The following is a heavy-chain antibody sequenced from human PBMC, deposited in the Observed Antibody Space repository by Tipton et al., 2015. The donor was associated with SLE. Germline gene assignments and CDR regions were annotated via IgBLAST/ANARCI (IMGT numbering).Heavy chain of an antibody. Sequence: TLSLTCTVSGGSISTFKSYWAWIRQSPGNGLEWIGTISYSGSTRYNPSLKSRVTISAATSKEQFSLTLTSVTAADTAVYYCARDVGTLRWFDPWGQGTQVTVSS. CDR2: ISYSGST. V-gene: IGHV4-39*07. CDR3: ARDVGTLRWFDP. D-gene: IGHD3-10*01. CDR1: GGSISTFKSY. J-gene: IGHJ5*02.